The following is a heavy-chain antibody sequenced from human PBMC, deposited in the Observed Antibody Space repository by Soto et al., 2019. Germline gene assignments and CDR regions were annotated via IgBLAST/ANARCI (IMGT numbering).Heavy chain of an antibody. CDR2: IGGSGHAK. V-gene: IGHV3-11*01. CDR3: ARMFSRYDPLYYFDS. CDR1: GFTFSYYY. J-gene: IGHJ4*02. Sequence: GGSLRLSCAASGFTFSYYYMSWIRQAPGKGLEWVSSIGGSGHAKFYADSVEGRFTISRGNAENSLSLQLSSLRAEDTAIYYCARMFSRYDPLYYFDSWGQGTLVTVSS. D-gene: IGHD3-3*01.